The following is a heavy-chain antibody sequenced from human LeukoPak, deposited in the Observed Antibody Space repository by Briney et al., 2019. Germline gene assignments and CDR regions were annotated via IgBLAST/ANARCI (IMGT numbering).Heavy chain of an antibody. V-gene: IGHV3-21*01. J-gene: IGHJ6*04. CDR1: GFIFSTYN. Sequence: GGSLRLSCAGSGFIFSTYNMNWVRQAPGKGLEWVSCISGSTSDIYYADSVKGRFTLSRDNDKNSLYLQMNNLRAEDTAVYYCAELGITMIGGVWGKGTTVTISS. CDR3: AELGITMIGGV. D-gene: IGHD3-10*02. CDR2: ISGSTSDI.